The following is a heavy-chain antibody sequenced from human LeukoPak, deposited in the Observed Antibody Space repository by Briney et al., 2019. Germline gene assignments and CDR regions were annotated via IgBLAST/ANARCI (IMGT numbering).Heavy chain of an antibody. V-gene: IGHV4-61*02. Sequence: SQTLSLTCTVPGGSISSGSYYWSWIRQPARKGLEWTGRIYTSGSTNYNPSLKSRVTISVDTSKNHFSLTLSSFTAADTAVYYCARGYCSSTSCYKRWAFDIWGQGTMLTVSS. CDR1: GGSISSGSYY. CDR2: IYTSGST. D-gene: IGHD2-2*02. CDR3: ARGYCSSTSCYKRWAFDI. J-gene: IGHJ3*02.